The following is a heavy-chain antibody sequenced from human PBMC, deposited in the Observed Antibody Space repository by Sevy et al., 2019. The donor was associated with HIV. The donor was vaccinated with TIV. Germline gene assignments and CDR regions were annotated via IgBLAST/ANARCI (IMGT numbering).Heavy chain of an antibody. CDR3: AGDLEADIVVVPAAIGDYYYYGMDV. V-gene: IGHV1-2*02. CDR2: INPNSGGT. J-gene: IGHJ6*02. Sequence: ASVKVSCKASGYTFTGYYMHWVRQAPGQGLEWMGWINPNSGGTNYAQKFQGRVTMTRDTSISTAYMELSRLRSDDTAVYYCAGDLEADIVVVPAAIGDYYYYGMDVWGQGTTVTVSS. CDR1: GYTFTGYY. D-gene: IGHD2-2*02.